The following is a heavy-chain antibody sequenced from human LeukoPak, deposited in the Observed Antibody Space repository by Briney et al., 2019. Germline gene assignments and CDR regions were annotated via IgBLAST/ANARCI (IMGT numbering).Heavy chain of an antibody. J-gene: IGHJ3*02. Sequence: SETLSLTCTVSGGSISSHYWSWIRQPPEKGLEWIGYIYYSGSTNYNPSLKSRVTISVDTSKNQFSLKLSSVTAADTAVYYCARASTEYSSSGGALAFDIWGQGTMVTVSS. CDR1: GGSISSHY. CDR2: IYYSGST. V-gene: IGHV4-59*11. CDR3: ARASTEYSSSGGALAFDI. D-gene: IGHD6-6*01.